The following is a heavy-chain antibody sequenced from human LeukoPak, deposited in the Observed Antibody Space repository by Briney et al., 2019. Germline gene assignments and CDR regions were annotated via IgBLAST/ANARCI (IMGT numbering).Heavy chain of an antibody. Sequence: GRSLRLSCAASGFTFSSYAMHWVRQAPGKGLEWVAVISYDGSNKYYADSVKGRFTISRDNSKNTLYLQMNSLRAEDTAVYYCAREGFPREAGGWFDPWGKGTLFTVS. J-gene: IGHJ5*02. CDR1: GFTFSSYA. V-gene: IGHV3-30-3*01. D-gene: IGHD1-26*01. CDR3: AREGFPREAGGWFDP. CDR2: ISYDGSNK.